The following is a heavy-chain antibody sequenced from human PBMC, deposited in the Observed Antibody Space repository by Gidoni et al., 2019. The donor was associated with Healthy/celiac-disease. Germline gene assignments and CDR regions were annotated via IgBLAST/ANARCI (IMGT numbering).Heavy chain of an antibody. CDR3: ARGPPVVPAAIGSYYYYYGMDV. Sequence: QVQLVQSGADVKKPGASVKVSCKASGYTFTGYSMHSVRQAPGQGLEWMGWINPNSGGTNYAQKFQGWVTMTRDTSISTAYMELGRLRSDDTAVYYCARGPPVVPAAIGSYYYYYGMDVWGQGTTVTVSS. J-gene: IGHJ6*02. CDR2: INPNSGGT. V-gene: IGHV1-2*04. CDR1: GYTFTGYS. D-gene: IGHD2-2*01.